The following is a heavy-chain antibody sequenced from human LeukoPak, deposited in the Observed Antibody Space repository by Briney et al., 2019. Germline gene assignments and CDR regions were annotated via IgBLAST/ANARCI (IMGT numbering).Heavy chain of an antibody. CDR3: ARDGYSDAFDI. D-gene: IGHD5-18*01. Sequence: SETLSLTCTVSGGSISSGSHYWSWIRQPAGKGLEWIRRIYTSGSTNYNPSLKSRVTISVDTSKNQFSLKLSSVTAADTAVYYCARDGYSDAFDIWGQGTMVTVSS. CDR1: GGSISSGSHY. CDR2: IYTSGST. J-gene: IGHJ3*02. V-gene: IGHV4-61*02.